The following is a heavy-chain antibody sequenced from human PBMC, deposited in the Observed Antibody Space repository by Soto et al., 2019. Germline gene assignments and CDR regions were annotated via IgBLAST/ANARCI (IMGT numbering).Heavy chain of an antibody. D-gene: IGHD3-3*01. J-gene: IGHJ4*02. V-gene: IGHV1-18*01. Sequence: QVQLVQSGAEVKRPGASVKVYCKASGYTFRNYGITWVRQAPGQGLEWMAWISPYNGNTNYAQDLQGRVTMTTDTATSTAYMELRSLTHEDTAMYYCARDLVSGSDFWRAYNGGYFDYWGQGTLVSGSS. CDR2: ISPYNGNT. CDR3: ARDLVSGSDFWRAYNGGYFDY. CDR1: GYTFRNYG.